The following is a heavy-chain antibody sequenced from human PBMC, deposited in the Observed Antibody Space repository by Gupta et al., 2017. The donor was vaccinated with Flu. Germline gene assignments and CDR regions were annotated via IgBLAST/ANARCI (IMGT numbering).Heavy chain of an antibody. Sequence: QVQLVQSGAEVKKPGASVKVSCKASGYTFTGYSLHWVRQAPGQGLEWMGRINPNSGGTNYAQKFQGRVTMTRDTSISTAYMELSRLRSDDTAVYYCARSYCSSTSCYGNYYYYYMDVWGKGTTVTVSS. CDR1: GYTFTGYS. CDR3: ARSYCSSTSCYGNYYYYYMDV. J-gene: IGHJ6*03. CDR2: INPNSGGT. V-gene: IGHV1-2*06. D-gene: IGHD2-2*01.